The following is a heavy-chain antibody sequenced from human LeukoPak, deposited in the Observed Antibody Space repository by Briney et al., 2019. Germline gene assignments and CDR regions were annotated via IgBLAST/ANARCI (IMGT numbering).Heavy chain of an antibody. CDR1: GDSISSRNYY. CDR2: IYYSGST. D-gene: IGHD1-1*01. CDR3: ARIGNYYFDY. Sequence: PSETLSLTCTVSGDSISSRNYYWGWIRQPPGKGLEWIGSIYYSGSTYYNPSLRSRVTISVDTSKNQFSLKLTSVTAADTAVYYCARIGNYYFDYWGQGTLVTVSS. V-gene: IGHV4-39*07. J-gene: IGHJ4*02.